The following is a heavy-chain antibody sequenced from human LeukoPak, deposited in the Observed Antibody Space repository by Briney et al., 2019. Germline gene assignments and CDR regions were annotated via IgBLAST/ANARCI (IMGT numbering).Heavy chain of an antibody. Sequence: GRSLSLSCAASGFTFSSYSMNWVRDAPGKGLEWVSAISSISSYIYYADSVKGRFTISRDNAKNSLYLQMNSLRAEDTAVYYCARDPRRLGYCSSTSCYFLWFDPWGEGTLVTVSS. CDR1: GFTFSSYS. V-gene: IGHV3-21*01. CDR2: ISSISSYI. CDR3: ARDPRRLGYCSSTSCYFLWFDP. J-gene: IGHJ5*02. D-gene: IGHD2-2*01.